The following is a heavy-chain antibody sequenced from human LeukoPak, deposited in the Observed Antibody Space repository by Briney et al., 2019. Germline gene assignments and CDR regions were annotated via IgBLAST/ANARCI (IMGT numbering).Heavy chain of an antibody. D-gene: IGHD3-10*01. J-gene: IGHJ4*02. V-gene: IGHV3-64*01. CDR1: GFSFSSYA. Sequence: PGGSLRLSCAASGFSFSSYAIHWVRQAPGKGLEYVSGISGNGDTTYYAISLKGRFTISRDNSKNTLYLQMGSLRTEDMAVYYCTTLGPGFGHYWGQGTLVTVSS. CDR2: ISGNGDTT. CDR3: TTLGPGFGHY.